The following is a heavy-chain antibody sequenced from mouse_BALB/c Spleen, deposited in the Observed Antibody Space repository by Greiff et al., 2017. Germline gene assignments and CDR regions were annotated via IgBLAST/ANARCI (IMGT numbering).Heavy chain of an antibody. V-gene: IGHV5-6*01. CDR1: GFTFSSYG. J-gene: IGHJ2*01. Sequence: DVQLVESGGDLVKPGGSLKLSCAASGFTFSSYGMSWVRQTPDKRLEWVATISSGGSYTYYPDSVKGRFTISRDNAKNTLYLQMSSLKSEDTAMYYCARRGAATSYFDYWGQGTTLTVSS. D-gene: IGHD1-2*01. CDR2: ISSGGSYT. CDR3: ARRGAATSYFDY.